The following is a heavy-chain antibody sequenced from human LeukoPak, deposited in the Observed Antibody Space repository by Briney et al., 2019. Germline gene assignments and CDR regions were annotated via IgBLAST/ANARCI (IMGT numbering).Heavy chain of an antibody. CDR3: ARDSCSSTSCLSIDDY. Sequence: ASVKVSCKASGYTFIAYYMHWVRQAPGQRLEWMGWINPNSGGTNYAQKFQGRVTTTRDTSISTVYMELSRLRSDDTAVYYCARDSCSSTSCLSIDDYWGQGTLVTVSS. D-gene: IGHD2-2*01. CDR2: INPNSGGT. V-gene: IGHV1-2*02. J-gene: IGHJ4*02. CDR1: GYTFIAYY.